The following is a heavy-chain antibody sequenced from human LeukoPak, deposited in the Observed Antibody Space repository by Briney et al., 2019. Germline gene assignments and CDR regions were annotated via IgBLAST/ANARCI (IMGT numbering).Heavy chain of an antibody. Sequence: PSETLSLTCTVSGGSISRYSCSWIRQPPGKGLEWIGYIYYSGSTNYNPSLKSRVTISIDTPKKQFSLKLSSVTAADTAVYYCARLVVTATCDAFDIWGQGTMVTVSS. CDR3: ARLVVTATCDAFDI. V-gene: IGHV4-59*01. J-gene: IGHJ3*02. D-gene: IGHD2-21*02. CDR2: IYYSGST. CDR1: GGSISRYS.